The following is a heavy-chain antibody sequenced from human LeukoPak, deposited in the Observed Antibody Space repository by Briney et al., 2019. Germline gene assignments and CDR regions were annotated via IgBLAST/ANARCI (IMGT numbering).Heavy chain of an antibody. D-gene: IGHD5-18*01. CDR3: ARGGLRPGYSYGYSVDY. Sequence: SVTVSCTASGGTFSSYAISWVRQAPGQGLEWMGGIIPIFGTANYAQKFQGRVTITADESTSTAYMELSSLRSEDTAVYYCARGGLRPGYSYGYSVDYWGQGTLVTVSS. J-gene: IGHJ4*02. CDR1: GGTFSSYA. V-gene: IGHV1-69*13. CDR2: IIPIFGTA.